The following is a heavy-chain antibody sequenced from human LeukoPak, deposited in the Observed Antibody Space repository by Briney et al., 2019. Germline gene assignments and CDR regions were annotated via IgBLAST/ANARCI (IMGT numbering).Heavy chain of an antibody. J-gene: IGHJ4*02. CDR3: ARADDWLLSPLDY. D-gene: IGHD3-9*01. Sequence: GTSLRLSCAASGFTFESYTIHWVRQAPGKGLEWVAVISYDGSNKYYADSVKGRFTISRDNSKNTLYLQMNSLRAEDTAVYYCARADDWLLSPLDYWGQGTLVTVSS. V-gene: IGHV3-30-3*01. CDR2: ISYDGSNK. CDR1: GFTFESYT.